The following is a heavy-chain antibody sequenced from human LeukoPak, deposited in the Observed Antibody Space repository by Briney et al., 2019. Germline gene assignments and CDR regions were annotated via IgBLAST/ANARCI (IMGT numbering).Heavy chain of an antibody. V-gene: IGHV4-4*07. J-gene: IGHJ4*02. D-gene: IGHD4-17*01. CDR3: AREPTVKDYFDY. Sequence: SETLSLTCTVSGGSISSYYWSWIRQPARKGLEWIGCIYTSGSTNYNPSLKSRVTMSVDTSKNQFSLKLSSVTAADTAVYYCAREPTVKDYFDYWGQGTLVTVSS. CDR1: GGSISSYY. CDR2: IYTSGST.